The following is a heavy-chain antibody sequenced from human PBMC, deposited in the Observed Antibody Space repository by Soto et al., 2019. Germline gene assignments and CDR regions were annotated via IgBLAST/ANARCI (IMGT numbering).Heavy chain of an antibody. CDR2: IYYSGST. V-gene: IGHV4-30-4*01. Sequence: SGTLSLACTVSGGSISSGDYYWSWIRQPPGKGLEWIGYIYYSGSTYYNPSLKSRVTISVDTSKNQFSLKLSSVTAADTAVYYCASTYYYDSSGSRNAAFDIWGHGTMVT. CDR1: GGSISSGDYY. D-gene: IGHD3-22*01. J-gene: IGHJ3*02. CDR3: ASTYYYDSSGSRNAAFDI.